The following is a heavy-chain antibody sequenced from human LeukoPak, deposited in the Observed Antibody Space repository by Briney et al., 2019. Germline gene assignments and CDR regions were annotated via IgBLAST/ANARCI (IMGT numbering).Heavy chain of an antibody. V-gene: IGHV3-30-3*01. J-gene: IGHJ4*02. CDR1: GFTFSNYA. Sequence: GGSLRLSCAASGFTFSNYAMSWVRQAPGKGLEWVAVISYDGSNKYYADSVKGRFTISRDNSKNTLYLQMNSLRAEDTAVYYCARAVTWRLPYFDYWGQGTLVTVSS. D-gene: IGHD3-3*01. CDR2: ISYDGSNK. CDR3: ARAVTWRLPYFDY.